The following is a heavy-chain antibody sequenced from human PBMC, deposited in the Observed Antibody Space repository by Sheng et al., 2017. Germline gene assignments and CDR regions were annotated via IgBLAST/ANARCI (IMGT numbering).Heavy chain of an antibody. Sequence: EVQLVQSGAEVKKPGESLKISCQGFGYDFPSHWIGWVRQMPGKGLEWMGVFYPSDSNTTYSPSFQGQVTISGDKSINTAYLQWSSLKASDTGMYYCARSYTSSSPRVGRYWGQGTLVTVSS. D-gene: IGHD6-6*01. V-gene: IGHV5-51*01. CDR1: GYDFPSHW. CDR2: FYPSDSNT. CDR3: ARSYTSSSPRVGRY. J-gene: IGHJ4*02.